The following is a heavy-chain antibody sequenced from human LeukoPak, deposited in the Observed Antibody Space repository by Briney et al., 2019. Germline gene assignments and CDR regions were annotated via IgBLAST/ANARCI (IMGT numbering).Heavy chain of an antibody. CDR3: AKDGLDSSGWYDFDY. J-gene: IGHJ4*02. CDR2: ISGSGGST. CDR1: GFTFEASA. D-gene: IGHD6-19*01. Sequence: PGGSLRLPCAASGFTFEASAMSWVRQAPGKGLEWVSAISGSGGSTYYADSVKGRFTISRDNSKNTLYLQMNSLRAEDTAVYYCAKDGLDSSGWYDFDYWGQGTLVTVSS. V-gene: IGHV3-23*01.